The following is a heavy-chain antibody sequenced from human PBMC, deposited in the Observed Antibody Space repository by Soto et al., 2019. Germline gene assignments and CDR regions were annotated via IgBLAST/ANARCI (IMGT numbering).Heavy chain of an antibody. CDR1: GGSFSAYQ. Sequence: SETLSLTCGVYGGSFSAYQWNWIRQSPGQGLEWIGEIHHSGTTKYNPSLESRINLSVDTSKKQFSLKMFSVTAADTAIYYCARGWRFDPCGQGTKATV. D-gene: IGHD1-1*01. J-gene: IGHJ5*02. CDR3: ARGWRFDP. V-gene: IGHV4-34*01. CDR2: IHHSGTT.